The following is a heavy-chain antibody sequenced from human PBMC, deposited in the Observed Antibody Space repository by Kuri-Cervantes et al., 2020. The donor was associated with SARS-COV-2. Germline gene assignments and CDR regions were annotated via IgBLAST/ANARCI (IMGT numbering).Heavy chain of an antibody. J-gene: IGHJ4*02. D-gene: IGHD1-26*01. CDR1: GFTFDDDV. CDR2: IKQDGSEK. CDR3: AKDLIVGATTSFDY. V-gene: IGHV3-7*03. Sequence: GGSLRLSCAASGFTFDDDVRHWVRQAPGKGLEWVANIKQDGSEKYYVDSVKGRFTISRDDSKNTLYLQMNSLRAEDTAVYYCAKDLIVGATTSFDYWGQGTLVTVSS.